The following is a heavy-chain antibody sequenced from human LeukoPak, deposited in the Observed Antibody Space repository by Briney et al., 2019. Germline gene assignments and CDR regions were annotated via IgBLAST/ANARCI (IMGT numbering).Heavy chain of an antibody. V-gene: IGHV3-30-3*01. D-gene: IGHD3-3*01. CDR1: GFTFSSYA. Sequence: GGSLRLSCAASGFTFSSYAMHWVRQAPGKGLEWVAVISYDGSNKYYADSVKGRFTISRDNSKNTLYLQMNSLRAEDTAVYYCARDGDRSGYYMGMYNWFDPWGQGTLVTVSS. J-gene: IGHJ5*02. CDR2: ISYDGSNK. CDR3: ARDGDRSGYYMGMYNWFDP.